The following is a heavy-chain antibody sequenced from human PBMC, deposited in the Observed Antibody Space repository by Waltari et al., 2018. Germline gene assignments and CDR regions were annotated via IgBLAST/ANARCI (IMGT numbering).Heavy chain of an antibody. V-gene: IGHV3-53*01. CDR2: IYGSGDR. J-gene: IGHJ4*02. Sequence: EVQVVESGGGLTQPGGSLRLSCAASGFIVSTSYISWVRQAPGKGLEWVSVIYGSGDRYYADSVKGRFTISRDNSKNTLYLQMDSLRAEDTAVYYCATCRDGYNYLNYWGRGTLVTVSS. CDR3: ATCRDGYNYLNY. CDR1: GFIVSTSY. D-gene: IGHD5-12*01.